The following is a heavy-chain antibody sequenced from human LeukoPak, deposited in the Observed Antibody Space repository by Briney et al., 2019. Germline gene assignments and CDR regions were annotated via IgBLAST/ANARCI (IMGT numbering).Heavy chain of an antibody. Sequence: SETLSLTCAVYGGSFSGYYWSWIRQPPGKGLEWIGEINHSGSTNYNPSLKSRVTISVDTSKNQFSLKLSSVTAADTAVYYCARKLLRRRVAPAARSREHHNGFDPGGQEPLVTFSS. CDR3: ARKLLRRRVAPAARSREHHNGFDP. J-gene: IGHJ5*02. V-gene: IGHV4-34*01. CDR1: GGSFSGYY. CDR2: INHSGST. D-gene: IGHD2-2*01.